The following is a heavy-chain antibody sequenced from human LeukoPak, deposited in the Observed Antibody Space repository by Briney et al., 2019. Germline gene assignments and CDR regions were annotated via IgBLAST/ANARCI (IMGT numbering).Heavy chain of an antibody. CDR3: ASRVVIDFDY. V-gene: IGHV3-7*03. J-gene: IGHJ4*02. CDR2: IKQDGSDK. Sequence: GDSLRLSCAASGFTFTKYWMTWVRQAPGKGLEWVGNIKQDGSDKNYMDSVKGRFTISRDNTKNSVYLQMSSLRSEDTAVYYCASRVVIDFDYWGQGTLVTVSS. D-gene: IGHD3-3*01. CDR1: GFTFTKYW.